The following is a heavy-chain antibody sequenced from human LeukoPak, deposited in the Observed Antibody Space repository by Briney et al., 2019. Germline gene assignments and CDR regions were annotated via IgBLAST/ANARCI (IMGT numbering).Heavy chain of an antibody. D-gene: IGHD2-8*01. CDR2: ISSSSSTI. J-gene: IGHJ5*02. Sequence: GGSLRLSCAASGFTFSSYSMNWVRQAPGKGLEWVSYISSSSSTIYYADSVKGRFTISRDNAKNSLYLQMNSLRAEDTAVYYCAKADCTNGVCSLDPWGQGTLVTVSS. CDR1: GFTFSSYS. CDR3: AKADCTNGVCSLDP. V-gene: IGHV3-48*01.